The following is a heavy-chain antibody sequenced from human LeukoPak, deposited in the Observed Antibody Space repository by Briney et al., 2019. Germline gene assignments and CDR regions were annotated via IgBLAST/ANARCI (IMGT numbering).Heavy chain of an antibody. Sequence: SQTLSLTCTVSGGSISSGSYYWSWIRQPAGKGLEWIGRIYTSGSTNYNPSLKSRVTISVDTSKNQFSLKLSYVTAADTAVYYCARLSSGYTYYFDYWGQGTLVTVSS. D-gene: IGHD3-22*01. CDR3: ARLSSGYTYYFDY. J-gene: IGHJ4*02. CDR2: IYTSGST. CDR1: GGSISSGSYY. V-gene: IGHV4-61*02.